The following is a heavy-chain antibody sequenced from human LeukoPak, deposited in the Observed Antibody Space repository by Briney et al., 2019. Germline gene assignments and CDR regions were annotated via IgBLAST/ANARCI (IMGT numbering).Heavy chain of an antibody. J-gene: IGHJ4*02. Sequence: GGSLRLSCAASGFTFSSYSMNWVRQAPGKGLEWLSYIGSSGETTYYADSVKGRFTISRGNAKNSVYLQMKSLRADDTAVYYCARDVSSVFWSGFPYYFDSWGQGTPVTVSS. CDR1: GFTFSSYS. CDR2: IGSSGETT. D-gene: IGHD3-3*01. CDR3: ARDVSSVFWSGFPYYFDS. V-gene: IGHV3-48*01.